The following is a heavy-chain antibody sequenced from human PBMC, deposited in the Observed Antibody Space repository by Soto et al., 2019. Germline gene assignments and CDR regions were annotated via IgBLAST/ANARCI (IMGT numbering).Heavy chain of an antibody. V-gene: IGHV3-30*18. CDR2: ISYDGSNK. Sequence: GGSLRLSCAASGFTFSSYGLHWVRQAPGKGLEWVAVISYDGSNKYYVDSVKGRFTISRDNSKNTVYLQMSSLRGEDTAVYYCAKDTGGSAMVAWFYYGMDVWGQGTTVTVSS. D-gene: IGHD5-18*01. J-gene: IGHJ6*02. CDR3: AKDTGGSAMVAWFYYGMDV. CDR1: GFTFSSYG.